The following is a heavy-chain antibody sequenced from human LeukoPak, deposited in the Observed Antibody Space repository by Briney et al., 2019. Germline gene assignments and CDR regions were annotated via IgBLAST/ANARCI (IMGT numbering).Heavy chain of an antibody. Sequence: PSETLSLTCTVSGGFMTMYYWSWSRQPPGKVREWYGDIYYSGSTNCNPALKRRVTISVDTSKNQFSLKLSSVTAADTAVYYCARVGTGTEWFGETKPYYFDYWGQGTLVTVSS. J-gene: IGHJ4*02. CDR1: GGFMTMYY. D-gene: IGHD3-10*01. CDR2: IYYSGST. V-gene: IGHV4-59*08. CDR3: ARVGTGTEWFGETKPYYFDY.